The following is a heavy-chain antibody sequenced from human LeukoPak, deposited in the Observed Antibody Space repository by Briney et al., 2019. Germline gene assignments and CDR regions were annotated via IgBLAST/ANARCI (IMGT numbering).Heavy chain of an antibody. J-gene: IGHJ4*02. CDR2: INHSGST. CDR3: ARATFDSRGYYYEGEY. Sequence: SETLSPTCAVYGGSLSGYYWNWIRQSPGKGLEWIGEINHSGSTNYNPSLKSRVTISVDTSKNQFSLKLSSVTAADTAVYYCARATFDSRGYYYEGEYWGQGTLVTVSS. CDR1: GGSLSGYY. D-gene: IGHD3-22*01. V-gene: IGHV4-34*01.